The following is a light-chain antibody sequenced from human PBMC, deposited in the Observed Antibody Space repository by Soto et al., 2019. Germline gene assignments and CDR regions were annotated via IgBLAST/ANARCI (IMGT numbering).Light chain of an antibody. Sequence: DIRMTQSPSTLSASVGDRVTITCRASQTIDSWLAWYQQKPGKPPNLLIYKASTLASGVPSRFSGSGSGTEFTLTINSLQPDDFATYYCQQYNDYSRTFGQGTKVDIK. CDR2: KAS. J-gene: IGKJ1*01. CDR3: QQYNDYSRT. CDR1: QTIDSW. V-gene: IGKV1-5*03.